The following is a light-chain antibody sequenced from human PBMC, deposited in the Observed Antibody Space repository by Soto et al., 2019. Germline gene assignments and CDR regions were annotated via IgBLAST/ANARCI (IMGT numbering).Light chain of an antibody. CDR1: QAISTW. CDR3: QQAKSFPRT. CDR2: AAS. J-gene: IGKJ1*01. V-gene: IGKV1D-12*01. Sequence: DIQMTQSPSSVSASVGDRVTITCRASQAISTWLAWYQQKPGKAPKILIYAASNLQTGVPSRFSGSGSGTDFTLTISSLQPEDFATYYWQQAKSFPRTFGQGTKVEIK.